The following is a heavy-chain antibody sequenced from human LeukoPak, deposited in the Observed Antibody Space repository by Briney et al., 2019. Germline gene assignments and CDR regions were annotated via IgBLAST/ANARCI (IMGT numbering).Heavy chain of an antibody. Sequence: ASVKVSCKASGYTFTGYYMHWVRQAPGQGLEWRGWINPNSGGTNYAQKFQGRVTMTSDTSISTAYMELSRLRSDDTAVYYCARGDILTGYYNADYWGQGTLVTVSS. V-gene: IGHV1-2*02. CDR2: INPNSGGT. CDR1: GYTFTGYY. D-gene: IGHD3-9*01. J-gene: IGHJ4*02. CDR3: ARGDILTGYYNADY.